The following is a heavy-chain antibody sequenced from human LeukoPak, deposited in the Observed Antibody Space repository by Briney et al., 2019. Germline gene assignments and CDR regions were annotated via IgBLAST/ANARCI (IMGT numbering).Heavy chain of an antibody. D-gene: IGHD1-26*01. J-gene: IGHJ6*02. Sequence: SQTLSLTCTVSGGSISSYYWSWIRQPPGKGLEWIGYIYYSGRTNYNPSLKGRVPISVDTSKNQYTLKLSSVTAADTAVYYCARAGSTYSGSYYYGMDVWGQGTTVTVSS. CDR2: IYYSGRT. V-gene: IGHV4-59*01. CDR3: ARAGSTYSGSYYYGMDV. CDR1: GGSISSYY.